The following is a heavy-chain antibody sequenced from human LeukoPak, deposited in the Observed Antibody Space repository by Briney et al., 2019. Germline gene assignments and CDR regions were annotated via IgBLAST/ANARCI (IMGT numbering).Heavy chain of an antibody. CDR1: GGSFSGYY. Sequence: SETLSLTCAVYGGSFSGYYWSWIRQPPGKGLEWIGEINHSGSTNYNPSLKSRVTISVDTSKNQFSLRLSSVTAADTAVYYCARKGVRGNGVYYFDYWGQGTLVTVSS. CDR2: INHSGST. J-gene: IGHJ4*02. D-gene: IGHD4-23*01. CDR3: ARKGVRGNGVYYFDY. V-gene: IGHV4-34*01.